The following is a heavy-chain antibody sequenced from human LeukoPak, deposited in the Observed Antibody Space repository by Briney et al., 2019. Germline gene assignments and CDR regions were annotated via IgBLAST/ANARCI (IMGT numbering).Heavy chain of an antibody. J-gene: IGHJ4*02. V-gene: IGHV3-23*01. CDR1: GFTFSSYG. D-gene: IGHD3-10*01. CDR2: ISGSGGST. Sequence: GGSLRLSCAASGFTFSSYGMSWVRQAPGKGLEWVSAISGSGGSTYYADSVKGRFTISRDNSKNTLYLQMNSLRAEDTAVYYSAKDAYYYGSGSWNYFDYWGQGTLVTVSS. CDR3: AKDAYYYGSGSWNYFDY.